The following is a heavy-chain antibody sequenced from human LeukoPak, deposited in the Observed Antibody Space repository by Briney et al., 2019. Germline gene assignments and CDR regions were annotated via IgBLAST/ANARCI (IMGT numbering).Heavy chain of an antibody. CDR2: IKEDGSAR. CDR3: ARDPRDDHNSLDS. CDR1: GFMFSDYW. J-gene: IGHJ5*01. Sequence: GGSLRLSCAASGFMFSDYWMSWARHSPEKGLECVANIKEDGSARYYVDSVKGRFTISRDNAKNSLYLQMTGLRAEDTAMYYCARDPRDDHNSLDSWGQGTQVTVSS. V-gene: IGHV3-7*03.